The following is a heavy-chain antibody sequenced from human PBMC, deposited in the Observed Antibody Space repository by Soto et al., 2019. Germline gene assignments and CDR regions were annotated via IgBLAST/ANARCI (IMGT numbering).Heavy chain of an antibody. V-gene: IGHV3-53*01. CDR1: GFTVSNTH. Sequence: VQLVESGGGLIQPGGSLRLSCAASGFTVSNTHMTWVRQAAGTGLELVSFVHGGGTTCYAASAKGRFTISRDNCDNSQYLQMDTLGAEDTPVYSCAGRLATAACLYYWGRGTLVTVAS. J-gene: IGHJ4*02. CDR2: VHGGGTT. D-gene: IGHD3-16*01. CDR3: AGRLATAACLYY.